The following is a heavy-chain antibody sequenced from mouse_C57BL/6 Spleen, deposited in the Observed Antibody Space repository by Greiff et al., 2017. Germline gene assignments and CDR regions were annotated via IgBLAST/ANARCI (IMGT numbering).Heavy chain of an antibody. Sequence: QVQLKQPGAELVKPGASVKLSCKASGYTFTSYWMQWVKQRPGQGLEWIGEIDPSDSYTKYNQKFKDKATLTADKSSSTAYMQLSSLTYEDSAVYYCARDDYDGGGFDYWGQGTTLTVSS. D-gene: IGHD2-4*01. CDR2: IDPSDSYT. J-gene: IGHJ2*01. CDR3: ARDDYDGGGFDY. V-gene: IGHV1-50*01. CDR1: GYTFTSYW.